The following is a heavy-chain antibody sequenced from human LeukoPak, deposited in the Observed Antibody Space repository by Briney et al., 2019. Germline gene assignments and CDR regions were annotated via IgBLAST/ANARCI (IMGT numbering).Heavy chain of an antibody. J-gene: IGHJ6*03. CDR3: ARGGIAATRTENYYYYIDV. D-gene: IGHD6-13*01. CDR2: IIPIFGTA. Sequence: SVKVSCKASGGTFSSYAISWVRQAPGQGLEWMGGIIPIFGTANYAQKFQGRVTITTDESTSTDYMELSSLRSEDTAVYYCARGGIAATRTENYYYYIDVWGKGTTVTVSS. V-gene: IGHV1-69*05. CDR1: GGTFSSYA.